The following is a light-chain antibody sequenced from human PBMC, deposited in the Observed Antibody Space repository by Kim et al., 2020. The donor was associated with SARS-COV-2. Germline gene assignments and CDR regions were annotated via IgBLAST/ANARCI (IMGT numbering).Light chain of an antibody. V-gene: IGLV3-19*01. CDR1: SLRNYF. J-gene: IGLJ2*01. CDR2: GKN. CDR3: NSRDSNGNHLV. Sequence: SSELTQDPAVSVAWGQTVRITCQGDSLRNYFASWYQQRPGQAPILVTYGKNSRPSGIPDRFSGSSSGSTASLTITGAQAEDEADYYCNSRDSNGNHLVFGGGTQLTVL.